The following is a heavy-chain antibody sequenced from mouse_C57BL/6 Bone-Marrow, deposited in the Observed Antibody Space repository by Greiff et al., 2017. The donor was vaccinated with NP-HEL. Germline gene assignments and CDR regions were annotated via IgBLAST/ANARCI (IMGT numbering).Heavy chain of an antibody. V-gene: IGHV1-55*01. CDR2: IYPGSGST. D-gene: IGHD2-5*01. CDR3: ARSYSNYPWYFDV. Sequence: QVQLQQPGAELVKPGASVKMSCKASGYTFTSYWITWVKQRPGQGLEWIGDIYPGSGSTNYNEKFKSKATLTVDTSSSTDYMQLSSLTSEDSAVYYCARSYSNYPWYFDVWGTGTTVTVSS. J-gene: IGHJ1*03. CDR1: GYTFTSYW.